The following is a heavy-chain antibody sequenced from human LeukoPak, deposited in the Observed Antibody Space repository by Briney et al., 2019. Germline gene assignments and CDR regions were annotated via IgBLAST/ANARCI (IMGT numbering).Heavy chain of an antibody. D-gene: IGHD6-19*01. CDR1: GYTFTTYW. J-gene: IGHJ4*02. CDR3: ARRGPRIAVAEY. V-gene: IGHV5-51*01. CDR2: IYPGDSDT. Sequence: GESLKISCTASGYTFTTYWIGWVRQMTGKGLEWMGVIYPGDSDTRYSPSFQGQVTISADKSISTASLQWSSLKASDTAMYYCARRGPRIAVAEYWGQGTLVTVSS.